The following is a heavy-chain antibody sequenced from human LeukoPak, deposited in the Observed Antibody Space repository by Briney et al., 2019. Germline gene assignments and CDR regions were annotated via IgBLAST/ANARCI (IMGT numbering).Heavy chain of an antibody. CDR2: INPNSGGT. V-gene: IGHV1-2*02. D-gene: IGHD5-18*01. Sequence: ASVKVSCKASGYTFTGYYMHWVRQAPGQGLEWMGWINPNSGGTNYAQRFQGRVTMTRDTSISTAYMELSRLRSDDTAVYYCARGVVDTAMQAVVPDSGYYYYYYMDVWGKGTTVTISS. CDR1: GYTFTGYY. J-gene: IGHJ6*03. CDR3: ARGVVDTAMQAVVPDSGYYYYYYMDV.